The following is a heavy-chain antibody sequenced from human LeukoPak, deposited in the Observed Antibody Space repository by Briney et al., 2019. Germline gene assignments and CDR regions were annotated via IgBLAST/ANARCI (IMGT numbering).Heavy chain of an antibody. D-gene: IGHD3-3*01. Sequence: SETLSLTCTVSGGSISSYYWSWIRQPAGKGLEWIGRIYTSGSTNYNPSLKSRVTMSVDTSKNQFSLKLSSVTAADTAVYYCARDLSYYDFWSGYPYYYYYYMDVWGKGTTVTVSS. V-gene: IGHV4-4*07. J-gene: IGHJ6*03. CDR3: ARDLSYYDFWSGYPYYYYYYMDV. CDR1: GGSISSYY. CDR2: IYTSGST.